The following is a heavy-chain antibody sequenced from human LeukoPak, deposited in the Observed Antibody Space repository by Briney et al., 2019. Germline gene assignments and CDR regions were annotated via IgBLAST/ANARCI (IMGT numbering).Heavy chain of an antibody. V-gene: IGHV5-51*01. D-gene: IGHD5-24*01. Sequence: GESLKISCKGSGYSFTSYWIGWVRQMPGKDLEWMGIIYPGDSDTRYSPSFQGQVTISADKSISTAYLQWSSLKASDTAMYYCASSIDMAATTLGFDYWGQGTLVTASS. CDR2: IYPGDSDT. CDR1: GYSFTSYW. CDR3: ASSIDMAATTLGFDY. J-gene: IGHJ4*02.